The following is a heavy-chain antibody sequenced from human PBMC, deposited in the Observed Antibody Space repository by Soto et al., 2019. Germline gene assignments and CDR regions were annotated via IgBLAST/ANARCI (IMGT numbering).Heavy chain of an antibody. D-gene: IGHD1-26*01. CDR3: ARDGWGILGVTGDDF. Sequence: QVQLVESGGGVVQPGRSLRLSCAASGFTFSSYGMYWVRQAPGKGLEWVAVIWYDGSNEYYADSVKGRFTISRDNSKNTLYLQMNSLRVEDTAVYYCARDGWGILGVTGDDFWGQGTLVTVSS. V-gene: IGHV3-33*01. CDR1: GFTFSSYG. J-gene: IGHJ4*02. CDR2: IWYDGSNE.